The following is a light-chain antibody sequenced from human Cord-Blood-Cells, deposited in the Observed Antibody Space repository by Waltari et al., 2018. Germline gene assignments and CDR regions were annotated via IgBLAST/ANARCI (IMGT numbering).Light chain of an antibody. CDR2: DAS. Sequence: DIVLTPSPATLSLSPGERPTLPCRASQSVSSYLAWYKQKPGQAPRLLIYDASNRATGIPARFSGSGSGTDFTLTISSLEPEDFAVYYCQQRSNWPPFLTFGGGTKVEIK. J-gene: IGKJ4*01. CDR1: QSVSSY. V-gene: IGKV3-11*01. CDR3: QQRSNWPPFLT.